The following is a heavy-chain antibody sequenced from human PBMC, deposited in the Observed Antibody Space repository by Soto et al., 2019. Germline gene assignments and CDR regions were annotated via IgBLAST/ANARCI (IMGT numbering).Heavy chain of an antibody. J-gene: IGHJ2*01. D-gene: IGHD6-13*01. Sequence: PGGSLRLSCSASGFTFSGSAMHRVRQASGARLEWVGRIRSKANSYATAYAASVKGRFTISRDDSKNTAYLQMNSLKTEDTAVYYCTRHILAAAGPGSDWYFDLWGRGTLVTVSS. V-gene: IGHV3-73*01. CDR2: IRSKANSYAT. CDR1: GFTFSGSA. CDR3: TRHILAAAGPGSDWYFDL.